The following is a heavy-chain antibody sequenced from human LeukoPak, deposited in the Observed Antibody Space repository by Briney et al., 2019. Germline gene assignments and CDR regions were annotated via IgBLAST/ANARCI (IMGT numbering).Heavy chain of an antibody. J-gene: IGHJ4*02. D-gene: IGHD2-2*01. CDR1: GGSISSFSHY. V-gene: IGHV4-39*01. Sequence: SETLSLTCTVPGGSISSFSHYWGWIRQPPGKGLEWIGSIYYSGDTYFNPSLKSRVTISVDTSKSHFSLRLSSVTAADTAVYYCARHGNLVVVPSAKGFDYWGQGTLVTVSS. CDR2: IYYSGDT. CDR3: ARHGNLVVVPSAKGFDY.